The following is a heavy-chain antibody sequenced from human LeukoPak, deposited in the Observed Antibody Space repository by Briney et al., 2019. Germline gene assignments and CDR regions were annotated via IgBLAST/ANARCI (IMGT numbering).Heavy chain of an antibody. Sequence: ASVKVSCKASGITFTSYYIHWVRQAPGRGLEWMGKINPSGTITTYAPKYQGRVTVTKDTSTNTVYMELSSLSSDDTAVYYCALIAPPHNWGQGALVTVSS. CDR3: ALIAPPHN. V-gene: IGHV1-46*01. CDR2: INPSGTIT. J-gene: IGHJ4*02. D-gene: IGHD6-13*01. CDR1: GITFTSYY.